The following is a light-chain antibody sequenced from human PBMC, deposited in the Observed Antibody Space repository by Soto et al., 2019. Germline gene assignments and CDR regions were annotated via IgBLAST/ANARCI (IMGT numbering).Light chain of an antibody. CDR2: DAP. CDR3: QQRRA. CDR1: QSVSSY. V-gene: IGKV3-11*01. Sequence: EIVLTQSPATLSLSPGERATLSCRASQSVSSYLAWYQQKPGQAPRLLIYDAPNRATGIPARFSGSGSGTDFTLTISSLEPEDFAVYYCQQRRAFGQGTKVEI. J-gene: IGKJ1*01.